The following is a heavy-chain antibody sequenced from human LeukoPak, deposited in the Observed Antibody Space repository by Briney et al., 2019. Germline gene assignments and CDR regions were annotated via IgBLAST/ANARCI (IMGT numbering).Heavy chain of an antibody. Sequence: PSETLSLTCAVYGGSFSGYYWSWIRQPPGKGLEWIGEINHSGSTNYNPSLKSRVTISVDTSKNQFSLKLSSVTAADTAVYYCARLEGYCSSTSCYLNWFDPWGQGTLVTVSS. J-gene: IGHJ5*02. D-gene: IGHD2-2*01. V-gene: IGHV4-34*01. CDR3: ARLEGYCSSTSCYLNWFDP. CDR1: GGSFSGYY. CDR2: INHSGST.